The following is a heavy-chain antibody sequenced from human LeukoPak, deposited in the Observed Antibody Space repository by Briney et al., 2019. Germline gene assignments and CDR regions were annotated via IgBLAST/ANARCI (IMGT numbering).Heavy chain of an antibody. CDR1: GFTVSSNY. Sequence: GESLRLSCAASGFTVSSNYMSWVRQAPGKGLEWVSVIYSGGSTYYADSVKGRFTISRDNSKNTLYLQMNSLRAEDTAVYYCARQWLPYYYGMDVWGQGTTVTVSS. CDR2: IYSGGST. J-gene: IGHJ6*02. D-gene: IGHD6-19*01. V-gene: IGHV3-53*01. CDR3: ARQWLPYYYGMDV.